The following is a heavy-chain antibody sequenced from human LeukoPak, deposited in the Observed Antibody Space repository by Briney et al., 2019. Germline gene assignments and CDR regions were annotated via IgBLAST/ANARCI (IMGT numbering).Heavy chain of an antibody. CDR2: VYYTGST. CDR3: ARGAMATTPFFDY. Sequence: SETLSLTCPVSGGSISNYYYWTWIRQPPGKGLEWIGYVYYTGSTNFNPSLKSRVTMSLDTSTNQFSLKLTSLIAADTAVYYCARGAMATTPFFDYWGQGTLVTVSS. V-gene: IGHV4-59*01. J-gene: IGHJ4*02. CDR1: GGSISNYY. D-gene: IGHD5-24*01.